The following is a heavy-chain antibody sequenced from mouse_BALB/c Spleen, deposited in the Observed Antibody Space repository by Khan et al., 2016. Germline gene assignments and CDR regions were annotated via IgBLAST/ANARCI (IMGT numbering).Heavy chain of an antibody. CDR3: ARDETNYALFDY. D-gene: IGHD2-1*01. CDR1: GYIFTSYT. J-gene: IGHJ2*01. V-gene: IGHV1-4*01. Sequence: QVQLQQPGAELARPGAAMKMSCKTSGYIFTSYTIQWIKQRPGQGLEWIGYINPDSAYTDYNQRFKDKATLTADTSSSPAYMQLSSLTSEDSAVYYCARDETNYALFDYGGQGSTLTVSS. CDR2: INPDSAYT.